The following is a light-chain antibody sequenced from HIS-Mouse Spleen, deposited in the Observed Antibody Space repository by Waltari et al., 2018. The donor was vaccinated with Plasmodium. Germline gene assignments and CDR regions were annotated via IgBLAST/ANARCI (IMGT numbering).Light chain of an antibody. J-gene: IGKJ1*01. V-gene: IGKV3-11*01. CDR3: QQSYSTWT. CDR1: QSVSSY. CDR2: DAS. Sequence: DIVLTQSPATLSLSPGERATLSCRASQSVSSYLAWYQQKPGQAPRLLIYDASNRATGIPARFSGSGSGTDFTLTISSLEPEDFAVYYCQQSYSTWTFGQGTKVEIK.